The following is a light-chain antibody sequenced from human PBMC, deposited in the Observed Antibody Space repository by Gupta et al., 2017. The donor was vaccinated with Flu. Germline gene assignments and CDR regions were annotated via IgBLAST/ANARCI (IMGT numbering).Light chain of an antibody. CDR1: QSVSSSY. CDR3: LQYGNSPWT. J-gene: IGKJ1*01. CDR2: GAS. V-gene: IGKV3-20*01. Sequence: EIVLTQSPGTLSLSPGERATLSCRASQSVSSSYLAWYQQKPGQAPRLLIYGASNRATGIPDRFSGSGSGTDFTLTISRLEPEDFAVYSCLQYGNSPWTFGQGSKVEIK.